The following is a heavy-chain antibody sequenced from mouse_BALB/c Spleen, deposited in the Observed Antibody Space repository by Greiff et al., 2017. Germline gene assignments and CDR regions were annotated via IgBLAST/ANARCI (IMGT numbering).Heavy chain of an antibody. CDR1: GYTFTNYY. D-gene: IGHD1-1*01. Sequence: QVQLQQSGAELVKPGASVKLSCKASGYTFTNYYMYWVKQRPGQGLEWIGEINPSNGGTNFNEKLKSKATLTVNKASSTAYMQLSNQTSADSAVYYCRGDYGDYWGQGTSVTVSA. J-gene: IGHJ4*01. V-gene: IGHV1S81*02. CDR2: INPSNGGT. CDR3: RGDYGDY.